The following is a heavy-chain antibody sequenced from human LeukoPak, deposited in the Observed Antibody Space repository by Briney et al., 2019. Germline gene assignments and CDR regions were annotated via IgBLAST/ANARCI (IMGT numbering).Heavy chain of an antibody. D-gene: IGHD6-19*01. CDR1: GYSISSGYY. V-gene: IGHV4-38-2*02. J-gene: IGHJ4*02. CDR3: ARDLRQWLVRGYYFDY. CDR2: IYHSGST. Sequence: SETLSLTCTVSGYSISSGYYWGWIRPPPGKGLEWIGSIYHSGSTYYNPSLKSRVTISVDTSKNQFSLKLSSVTAADTAVYYCARDLRQWLVRGYYFDYWGQGTLVTVSS.